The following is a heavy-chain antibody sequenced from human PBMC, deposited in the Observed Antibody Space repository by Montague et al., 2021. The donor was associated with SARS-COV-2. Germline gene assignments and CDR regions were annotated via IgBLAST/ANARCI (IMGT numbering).Heavy chain of an antibody. CDR1: GFTFSSYA. CDR2: ISYDGSNK. Sequence: SLRLSCAASGFTFSSYAMHWVRQAPGKGLEWVAVISYDGSNKYYADSVKGRFTISRDNSKITLYLQMNSLRAEDTAVYYCARSGSGSYSSWFDPWGQGTLVTVSS. V-gene: IGHV3-30-3*01. D-gene: IGHD1-26*01. J-gene: IGHJ5*02. CDR3: ARSGSGSYSSWFDP.